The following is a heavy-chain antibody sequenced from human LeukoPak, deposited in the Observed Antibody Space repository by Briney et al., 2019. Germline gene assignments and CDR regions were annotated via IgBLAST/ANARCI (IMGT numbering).Heavy chain of an antibody. D-gene: IGHD2-2*01. CDR3: ARLPAYCSSTACYYDY. CDR1: GFTFSNYW. CDR2: IKKDGSEK. Sequence: GGSLRLSCAASGFTFSNYWMTSPPTPPAPRLAPPPNIKKDGSEKNYVDSVKGRFTISRDNAKNSLFPQMNSLRADDTAVYYCARLPAYCSSTACYYDYWGQGTLVTVSS. V-gene: IGHV3-7*01. J-gene: IGHJ4*02.